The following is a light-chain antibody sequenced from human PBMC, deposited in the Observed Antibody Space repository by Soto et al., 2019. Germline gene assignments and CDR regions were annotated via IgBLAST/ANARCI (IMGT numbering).Light chain of an antibody. V-gene: IGKV1-12*01. J-gene: IGKJ1*01. CDR1: QDINSP. Sequence: DIQMTQSPSSVSASVRDTVTITCRARQDINSPLAWFQQQPGRPPKYVIQAATMLQSGFPSRFAGSGSGRDFTLTIHTLQPEDSATYYCLQVANFPRTFGQGTKVE. CDR3: LQVANFPRT. CDR2: AAT.